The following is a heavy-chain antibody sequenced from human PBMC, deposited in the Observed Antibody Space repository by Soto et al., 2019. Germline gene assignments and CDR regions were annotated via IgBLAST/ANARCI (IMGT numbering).Heavy chain of an antibody. CDR3: ASPSSAYCSDTRCYVATFHY. Sequence: PSETLSLTCAVSITNIYYFGWIRQPPGKGLEWIGSIYHSGSTYYNPSLKSRVTISVETSRNQFSLKLRSVTAADTAVYFCASPSSAYCSDTRCYVATFHYWGQGIMVTVSS. D-gene: IGHD2-2*01. CDR1: ITNIYY. CDR2: IYHSGST. J-gene: IGHJ4*02. V-gene: IGHV4-38-2*01.